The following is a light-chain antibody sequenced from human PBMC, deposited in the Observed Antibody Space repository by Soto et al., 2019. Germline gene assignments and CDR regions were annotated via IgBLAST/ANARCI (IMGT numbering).Light chain of an antibody. CDR2: AAS. CDR1: QSLSGY. J-gene: IGKJ3*01. V-gene: IGKV1-39*01. CDR3: QQSYSIPFT. Sequence: DIQMTQSPSSLSASVGDRVTITCRASQSLSGYLNWYQQKPGKAPRLLIYAASSLQSGVPSRFSGSGSGTDFTLTVSSLQPEDFATYYCQQSYSIPFTFGPGTKVDIK.